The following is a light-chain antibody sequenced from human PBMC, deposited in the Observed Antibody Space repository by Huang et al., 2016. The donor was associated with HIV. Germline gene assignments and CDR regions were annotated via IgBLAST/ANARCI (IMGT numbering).Light chain of an antibody. V-gene: IGKV1-NL1*01. Sequence: IQMTQSPSSLSASVGDRVTITCRASQAISNSLVWYQQKPGKVPKLLLFAASRLDSGVPSRFRGSGSGTDYTLTISSLQPDDFATYYCQQYFTTPLAFGGGTKVEIK. CDR2: AAS. J-gene: IGKJ4*01. CDR3: QQYFTTPLA. CDR1: QAISNS.